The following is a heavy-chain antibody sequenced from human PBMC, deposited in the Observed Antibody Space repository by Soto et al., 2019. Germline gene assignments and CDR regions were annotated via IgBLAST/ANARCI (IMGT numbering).Heavy chain of an antibody. CDR2: IYYRGNT. Sequence: PSETLSLTCTVSGGSISSSSYYWGWIRQPPGKGLEWIANIYYRGNTNYNPSLESRVTISIDTSKNQFSLKLNSLTAADTAVYYCARHSKKTGDFDYYYGMDVWGQGTTVTVSS. D-gene: IGHD7-27*01. CDR3: ARHSKKTGDFDYYYGMDV. CDR1: GGSISSSSYY. J-gene: IGHJ6*02. V-gene: IGHV4-39*01.